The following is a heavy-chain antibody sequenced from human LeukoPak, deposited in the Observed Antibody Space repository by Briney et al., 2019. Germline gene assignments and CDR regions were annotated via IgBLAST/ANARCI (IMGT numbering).Heavy chain of an antibody. CDR1: GYTFTGYY. Sequence: ASVKVSCKASGYTFTGYYMHWVRQAPGQGLEWMGWINPNSGGTNYAQKFQGRVTMTRDTSISTAYMELSRLRSDDTAVYYRASGKLLWFGELPQYYYYGMDVWGQGTTITVSS. CDR3: ASGKLLWFGELPQYYYYGMDV. J-gene: IGHJ6*02. V-gene: IGHV1-2*02. D-gene: IGHD3-10*01. CDR2: INPNSGGT.